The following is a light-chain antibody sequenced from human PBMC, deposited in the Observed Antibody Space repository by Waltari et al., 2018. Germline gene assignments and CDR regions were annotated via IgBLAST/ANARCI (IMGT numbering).Light chain of an antibody. CDR3: QQRSNWPRLT. J-gene: IGKJ4*01. CDR1: QSVSSY. V-gene: IGKV3-11*01. Sequence: EIVLTQSPATLSSSPGERATLSCRASQSVSSYLAWSQQKPGQAPRLLIYDASNRATGIPARFSGSGSGTDFTLTISSLEPEDFAVYYCQQRSNWPRLTFGGGTKVEIK. CDR2: DAS.